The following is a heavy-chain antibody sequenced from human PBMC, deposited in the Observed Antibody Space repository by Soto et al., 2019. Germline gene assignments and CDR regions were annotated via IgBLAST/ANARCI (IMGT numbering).Heavy chain of an antibody. CDR1: GFTFSSYA. V-gene: IGHV3-23*01. CDR2: VSIGGST. CDR3: AKRRGAGGHFDY. Sequence: GGSLRLSCAASGFTFSSYAMGWVRQGPGKGLEWVAVVSIGGSTHYADSVRGRFTISRDNSKNTLSLQMNSLTAEDTAVYFCAKRRGAGGHFDYWGQGAQVTVSS. D-gene: IGHD2-15*01. J-gene: IGHJ4*02.